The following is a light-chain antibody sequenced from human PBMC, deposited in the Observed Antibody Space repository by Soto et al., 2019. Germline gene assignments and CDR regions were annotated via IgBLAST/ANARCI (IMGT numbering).Light chain of an antibody. CDR3: QQYYSTPPT. V-gene: IGKV4-1*01. CDR2: WAS. J-gene: IGKJ2*01. CDR1: QSVLYSSNNKNY. Sequence: DIVMTQSPDSLAVSLGERATINCKSSQSVLYSSNNKNYLAWYQQKPGQPPQLLIYWASTRESGVPDRFSGSGSWTDFTLTISSLQAEYVAVYYCQQYYSTPPTFGQGTKLEIK.